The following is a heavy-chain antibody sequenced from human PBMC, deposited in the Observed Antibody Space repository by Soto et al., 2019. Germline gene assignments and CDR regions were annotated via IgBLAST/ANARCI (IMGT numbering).Heavy chain of an antibody. Sequence: EASLRLSCAASGFTFSNYWMSWVRQAPGKGLKWVANIKQDGSEKNYLDSVEGRFTISRDYAKNSLYLQMNSLRVEDTAVYYCARETDAFDIWGQGTMVTVSS. CDR1: GFTFSNYW. CDR3: ARETDAFDI. J-gene: IGHJ3*02. V-gene: IGHV3-7*03. CDR2: IKQDGSEK.